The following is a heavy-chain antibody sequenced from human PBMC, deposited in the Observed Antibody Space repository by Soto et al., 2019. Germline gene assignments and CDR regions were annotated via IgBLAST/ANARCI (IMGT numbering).Heavy chain of an antibody. CDR1: GITFTSYC. CDR3: TRSITGYSYADT. CDR2: IDSDGSDT. V-gene: IGHV3-74*01. D-gene: IGHD5-18*01. Sequence: HPGGSLRLSCAASGITFTSYCTHWVRQTPGEGLVWVSRIDSDGSDTVYVDSVKGRFTISRDNAKNTLYLQMNSLRAEDTAVYYCTRSITGYSYADTWGQGTLLTVSS. J-gene: IGHJ5*02.